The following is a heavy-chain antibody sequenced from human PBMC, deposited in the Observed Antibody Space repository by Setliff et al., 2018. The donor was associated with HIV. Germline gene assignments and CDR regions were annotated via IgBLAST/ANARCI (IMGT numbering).Heavy chain of an antibody. CDR3: ARVPHRVVGTTTLLYHFDY. CDR2: IHHSGTT. CDR1: GYSISSGYY. D-gene: IGHD1-26*01. V-gene: IGHV4-38-2*01. J-gene: IGHJ4*02. Sequence: SETLSLTCAVSGYSISSGYYWAWIRQSPGKGLDWIGSIHHSGTTYYNPSLKSRVTISVDTTTNQVSLRVNSVTAVDTAVYCCARVPHRVVGTTTLLYHFDYWGLGTLVTVSS.